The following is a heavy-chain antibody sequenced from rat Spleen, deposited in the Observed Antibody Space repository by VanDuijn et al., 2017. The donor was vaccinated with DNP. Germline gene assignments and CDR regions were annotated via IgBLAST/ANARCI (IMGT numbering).Heavy chain of an antibody. J-gene: IGHJ2*01. V-gene: IGHV5-7*01. Sequence: EVQLVESGGGLVQPGRSLKLSCAASGFTFSNYNMAWVRQAPKKGLEWVATISYDGSSTYYRDSVKGRLTVSRANAKSTLFLQMDSLRSEDTATYYCARPDYWGQGVTVTVSS. CDR2: ISYDGSST. CDR1: GFTFSNYN. CDR3: ARPDY.